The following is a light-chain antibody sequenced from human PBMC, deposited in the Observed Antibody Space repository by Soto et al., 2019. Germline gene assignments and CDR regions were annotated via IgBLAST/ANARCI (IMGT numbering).Light chain of an antibody. CDR3: CSYSSGSTLVI. Sequence: QSALTQPASVSGSPGPSITISCTGTSSDIGGYNYVSWYQHLPGKDPRLLISDVTNRPSGVSNRFSGSKSGNTASLTISGLQAEDEANYYCCSYSSGSTLVIFGGGTKLTVL. CDR1: SSDIGGYNY. J-gene: IGLJ2*01. V-gene: IGLV2-14*03. CDR2: DVT.